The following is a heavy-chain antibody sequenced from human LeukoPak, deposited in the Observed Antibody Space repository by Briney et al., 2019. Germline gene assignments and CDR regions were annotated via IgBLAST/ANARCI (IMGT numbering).Heavy chain of an antibody. CDR2: IYYSGTT. CDR1: GGSISGYY. V-gene: IGHV4-59*12. CDR3: ARGGYDRTGYSVYYFDC. Sequence: PSETLSLTCTVSGGSISGYYWSWIRQPPGKGLEWIGYIYYSGTTNYNPSLKSRVTISVDTSKNQFSLKLSSVTAADTAVYYCARGGYDRTGYSVYYFDCWGQGTLVTVSS. D-gene: IGHD3-22*01. J-gene: IGHJ4*02.